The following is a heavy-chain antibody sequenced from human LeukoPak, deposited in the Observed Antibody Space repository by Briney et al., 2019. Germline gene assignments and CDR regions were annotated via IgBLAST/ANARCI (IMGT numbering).Heavy chain of an antibody. CDR1: GFTFSSYA. D-gene: IGHD3-10*01. CDR3: AKDGFGELLGYYYYMDV. J-gene: IGHJ6*03. V-gene: IGHV3-23*01. Sequence: GGSLRLSCAASGFTFSSYAMSWVRQAPGKGLEWVSAISGSGGSTYYADSVKGRFTISGDNSKNTLYLQMNSLRAEDTAVYYCAKDGFGELLGYYYYMDVWGKGTTVTVSS. CDR2: ISGSGGST.